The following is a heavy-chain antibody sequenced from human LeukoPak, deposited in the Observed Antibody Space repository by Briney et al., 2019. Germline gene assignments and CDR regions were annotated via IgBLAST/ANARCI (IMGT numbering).Heavy chain of an antibody. J-gene: IGHJ4*02. V-gene: IGHV3-74*01. CDR3: ARGYRPNWGSTVGDY. CDR1: GFTFSSYG. D-gene: IGHD7-27*01. CDR2: INSDGSST. Sequence: RSGRSLRLSCAASGFTFSSYGMHWVRQAPGKGLVWVSRINSDGSSTNYADSVKGRFTISRDNAKNTLYLQMNSLRAEDTAVYYCARGYRPNWGSTVGDYWGQGTLVTVSS.